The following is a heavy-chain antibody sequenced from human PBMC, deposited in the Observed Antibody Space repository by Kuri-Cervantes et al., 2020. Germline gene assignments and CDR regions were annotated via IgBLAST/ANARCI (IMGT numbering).Heavy chain of an antibody. Sequence: SSVHVSCLASGGSFSCYAISRVRQAPGQGLEWTGVIIPIFGTANYAQKFQGRVPVTADKSTSTAYMGLSSPRSEDTAVYYGAGDRVWNDVAWFDPWGQGTLVTVSS. CDR3: AGDRVWNDVAWFDP. CDR2: IIPIFGTA. D-gene: IGHD1-1*01. V-gene: IGHV1-69*06. J-gene: IGHJ5*02. CDR1: GGSFSCYA.